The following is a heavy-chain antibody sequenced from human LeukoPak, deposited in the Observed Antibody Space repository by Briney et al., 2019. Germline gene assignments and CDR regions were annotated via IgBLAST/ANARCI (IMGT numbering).Heavy chain of an antibody. V-gene: IGHV4-30-2*01. CDR2: IFHSGST. D-gene: IGHD5-18*01. J-gene: IGHJ4*02. CDR3: AGGPLAYNFGEFDY. CDR1: GGSISSGGYS. Sequence: SETLSLTCAVSGGSISSGGYSWSWIRQPPGKGLEWIGYIFHSGSTKYSPSLKSRVTISVDRPKNQFSLKLSSVTAADTAVYYCAGGPLAYNFGEFDYWGQGALVTVSS.